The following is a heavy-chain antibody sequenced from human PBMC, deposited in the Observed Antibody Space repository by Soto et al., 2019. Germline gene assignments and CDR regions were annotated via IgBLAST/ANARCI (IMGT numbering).Heavy chain of an antibody. J-gene: IGHJ3*02. D-gene: IGHD3-22*01. CDR1: RYIFSTYW. CDR2: IYPVDSKN. V-gene: IGHV5-51*01. CDR3: AGRRYYYGTSGYYAFDI. Sequence: LGESLKISCKGSRYIFSTYWIGWVRQMPGKGLEWMGLIYPVDSKNVYSPSFQGHVTISADKSTSTAYLQWGSLRASDTAMYYCAGRRYYYGTSGYYAFDIWGLGTMVTVSS.